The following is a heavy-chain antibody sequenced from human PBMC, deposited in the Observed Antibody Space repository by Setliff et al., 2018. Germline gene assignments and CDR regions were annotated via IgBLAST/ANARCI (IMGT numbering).Heavy chain of an antibody. CDR1: GGSISSHY. CDR3: ARDRQYCSSTSCYTSYFYYYAMDI. D-gene: IGHD2-2*02. CDR2: IYTSGST. V-gene: IGHV4-4*08. J-gene: IGHJ6*02. Sequence: PSETLSLTCTVSGGSISSHYWSWIRQPPGKGLEWIGHIYTSGSTNYNPSLKSRVTISVDTSKNQFSLKLSSVTAADTAVYYCARDRQYCSSTSCYTSYFYYYAMDIWGQGTTVTVS.